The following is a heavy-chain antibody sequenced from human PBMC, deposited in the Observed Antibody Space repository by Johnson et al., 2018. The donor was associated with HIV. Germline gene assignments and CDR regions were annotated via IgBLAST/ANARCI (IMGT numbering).Heavy chain of an antibody. D-gene: IGHD6-6*01. CDR1: GFTFSDYY. J-gene: IGHJ3*02. V-gene: IGHV3-30*03. CDR2: ISYDGSNK. Sequence: QVQLVESGGGLVKPGGSLRLSCAASGFTFSDYYMSWIRQAPGKGLEWVAVISYDGSNKYYADSVKGRFTISRDNSKNTLYLQMNSLRAEDTAVYYCARGEEEQLGDAFDIWGQGTMVTVSS. CDR3: ARGEEEQLGDAFDI.